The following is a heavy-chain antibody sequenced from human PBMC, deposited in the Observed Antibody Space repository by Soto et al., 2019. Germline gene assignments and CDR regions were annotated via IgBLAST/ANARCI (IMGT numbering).Heavy chain of an antibody. J-gene: IGHJ6*01. CDR2: INVGNGNT. V-gene: IGHV1-3*01. CDR3: ARDCLYDSSGYHNYYYYVMDV. Sequence: ASVKVSCKASGYTFTSYAMHWVRQAPGQRREWMGWINVGNGNTKYSQKFQGRVTITRDTSASTAYMELSSLRSEDTAVYYCARDCLYDSSGYHNYYYYVMDVSGQGXTVTVSS. D-gene: IGHD3-22*01. CDR1: GYTFTSYA.